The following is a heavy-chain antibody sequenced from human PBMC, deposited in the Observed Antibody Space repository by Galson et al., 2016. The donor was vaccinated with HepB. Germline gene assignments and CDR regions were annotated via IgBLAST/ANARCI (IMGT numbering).Heavy chain of an antibody. V-gene: IGHV4-31*03. J-gene: IGHJ4*02. CDR3: ARVKLAAAGTKGVFDY. Sequence: TLSLTCTVSGGSISSGSFYWSWIRQHPGKGLEWIGYIFYSGSTYYNPSLKSRVTISVDTSTNQFSLKLTSVTAADTAVYYCARVKLAAAGTKGVFDYWGQGTLVTVSS. CDR1: GGSISSGSFY. CDR2: IFYSGST. D-gene: IGHD6-13*01.